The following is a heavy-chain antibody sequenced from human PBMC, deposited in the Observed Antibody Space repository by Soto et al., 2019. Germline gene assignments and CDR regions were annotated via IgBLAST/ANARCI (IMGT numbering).Heavy chain of an antibody. V-gene: IGHV4-31*03. CDR1: GGSISSGGYY. Sequence: PSETLSLTCTVSGGSISSGGYYWSWIRQHPGKGLEWIGYIYYSGSTYYNPSLKSRVTISVDTSKNQFSLKLSSVTAADTAVYYCARGSGDYDYVWGSSGMDVWGQGTTVTVSS. D-gene: IGHD3-16*01. CDR3: ARGSGDYDYVWGSSGMDV. J-gene: IGHJ6*02. CDR2: IYYSGST.